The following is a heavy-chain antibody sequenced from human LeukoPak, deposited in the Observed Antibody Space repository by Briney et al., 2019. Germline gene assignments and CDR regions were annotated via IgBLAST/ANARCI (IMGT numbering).Heavy chain of an antibody. D-gene: IGHD4-23*01. CDR3: ARGDGGNSYYFDY. CDR1: GFTFRSYA. V-gene: IGHV3-23*01. Sequence: PGGSLRLSCAGSGFTFRSYAMSWVRQSPVKGLEWVSAISDSGDGTYYADSVKGRFAISRDNAKNSLYLQMNSLRAEDTAVYYCARGDGGNSYYFDYWGQGTLVTVSS. CDR2: ISDSGDGT. J-gene: IGHJ4*02.